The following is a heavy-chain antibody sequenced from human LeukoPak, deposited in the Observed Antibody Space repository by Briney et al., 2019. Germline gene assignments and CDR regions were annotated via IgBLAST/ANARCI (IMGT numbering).Heavy chain of an antibody. J-gene: IGHJ3*02. D-gene: IGHD3-3*01. V-gene: IGHV4-4*02. CDR1: GGSISSSNW. CDR2: IYHSGST. Sequence: SETLSLTCAVSGGSISSSNWWSWVRQPPGKGLEWIGEIYHSGSTNYNPSLKSRVTISVDTSKSQFSLKLSSVTAADTAVYYCARAGGYYDFWSGYHRPSDAFDIWGQGTMVTVSS. CDR3: ARAGGYYDFWSGYHRPSDAFDI.